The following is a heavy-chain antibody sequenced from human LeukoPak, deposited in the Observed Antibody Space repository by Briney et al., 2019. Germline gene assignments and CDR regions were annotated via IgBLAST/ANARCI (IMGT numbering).Heavy chain of an antibody. CDR2: IYYSGCT. D-gene: IGHD2-21*02. CDR1: GGSISSYY. Sequence: SETLSLTCTVSGGSISSYYWSWIRQPPGGGLEWIGYIYYSGCTNYNPSLKSRVTISVDTSKNQFSLKLSSVTAADTAMYYCVRGGDGRRDAFDIWGQGTMVTVSS. J-gene: IGHJ3*02. V-gene: IGHV4-59*01. CDR3: VRGGDGRRDAFDI.